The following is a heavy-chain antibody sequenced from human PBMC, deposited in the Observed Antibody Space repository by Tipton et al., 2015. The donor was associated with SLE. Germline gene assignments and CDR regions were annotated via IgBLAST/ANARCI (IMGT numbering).Heavy chain of an antibody. Sequence: TLSLTCTVSGGSISESTYSWDWIRQAPGKGLEWIGSMYFSGNTYYNPFLRSRVTISADTSKNQFSLKLTSVTAADTAVYYCARWIPLTGINVWGQGATVTVSS. CDR1: GGSISESTYS. CDR2: MYFSGNT. V-gene: IGHV4-39*07. CDR3: ARWIPLTGINV. J-gene: IGHJ6*02. D-gene: IGHD5-18*01.